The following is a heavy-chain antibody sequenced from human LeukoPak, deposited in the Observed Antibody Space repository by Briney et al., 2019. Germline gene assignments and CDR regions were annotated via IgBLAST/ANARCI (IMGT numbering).Heavy chain of an antibody. CDR2: ITSTSDTI. Sequence: GGSLRPSCEASGFTFSDYSMNWVRQAPGEGLEWLSYITSTSDTIYYADSVKGRFTSSRDNAKNSVYLQMNSLRAEDTAVYYCARSSGYPFFDYWGQGTLVTVSS. V-gene: IGHV3-48*01. CDR3: ARSSGYPFFDY. D-gene: IGHD3-22*01. J-gene: IGHJ4*02. CDR1: GFTFSDYS.